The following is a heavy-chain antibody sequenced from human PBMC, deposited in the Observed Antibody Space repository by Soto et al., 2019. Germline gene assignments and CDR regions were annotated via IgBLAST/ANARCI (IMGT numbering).Heavy chain of an antibody. D-gene: IGHD3-9*01. CDR3: AKDGIDWGSYFVS. Sequence: EGQLVESGGGLIQPGGSLRLSCVASGFTFNAFAMNWVRQAPGKGPEWVSGISSTDSTHYLESVKGRFSISRDNSKNTLYLQMNSLRAENTAIYYCAKDGIDWGSYFVSWGPGTLVTVSS. CDR1: GFTFNAFA. CDR2: ISSTDST. J-gene: IGHJ4*02. V-gene: IGHV3-23*04.